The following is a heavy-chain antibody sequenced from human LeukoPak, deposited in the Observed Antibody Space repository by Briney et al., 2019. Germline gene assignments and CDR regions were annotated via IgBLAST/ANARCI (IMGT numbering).Heavy chain of an antibody. CDR2: INPSGGRT. CDR3: ARDYVAVARSLYYYYMDV. D-gene: IGHD6-19*01. V-gene: IGHV1-46*01. J-gene: IGHJ6*03. CDR1: GYTFTSYY. Sequence: ASVKVSYKTSGYTFTSYYMHWVRQAPGQGLEWMGIINPSGGRTSYAQKFQGRVTITRDMSTSTAYMELRSLRSDDTAVYYCARDYVAVARSLYYYYMDVWGKGTTVTVSS.